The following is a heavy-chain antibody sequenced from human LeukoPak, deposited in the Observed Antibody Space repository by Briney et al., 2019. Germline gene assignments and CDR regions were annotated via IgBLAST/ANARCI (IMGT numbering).Heavy chain of an antibody. CDR1: GGTFSSYT. V-gene: IGHV1-69*02. D-gene: IGHD1-1*01. J-gene: IGHJ4*02. CDR2: IIPFLGIA. Sequence: SVKVSFKASGGTFSSYTISWVRQAPGQGLAWMGMIIPFLGIANYAQKFQGRATIPADKSTSTAYMELSSLRSEDTAVYYCARVGDNWNDLDYWGQGTLVTVSS. CDR3: ARVGDNWNDLDY.